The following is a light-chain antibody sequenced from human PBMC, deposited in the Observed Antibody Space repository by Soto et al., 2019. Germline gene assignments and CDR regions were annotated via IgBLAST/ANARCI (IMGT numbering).Light chain of an antibody. Sequence: DIQMTQSPSTLSASVGDRVPITCRASQSISSWLASYQQKPAEAAKRLIYDASSLESGVPSGFSGGGSGTEFTLTISSLQAEDFGTYYCQQYDSYSWTFGQGTKVDIK. CDR2: DAS. CDR1: QSISSW. J-gene: IGKJ1*01. CDR3: QQYDSYSWT. V-gene: IGKV1-5*01.